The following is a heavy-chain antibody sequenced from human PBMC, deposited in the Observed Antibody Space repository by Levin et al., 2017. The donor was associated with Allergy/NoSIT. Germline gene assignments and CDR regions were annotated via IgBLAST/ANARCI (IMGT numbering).Heavy chain of an antibody. CDR3: ARDGKYSSSVYDHGMDV. J-gene: IGHJ6*02. Sequence: LSLTCAASGFTFSSSSMNWVRQAPGKGLEWVSSISSSSSYIYFADSVKGRFTISRDNAKNSLYLQMNSLRAEDTAVYYCARDGKYSSSVYDHGMDVWGQGTTVTVSS. D-gene: IGHD6-6*01. V-gene: IGHV3-21*01. CDR2: ISSSSSYI. CDR1: GFTFSSSS.